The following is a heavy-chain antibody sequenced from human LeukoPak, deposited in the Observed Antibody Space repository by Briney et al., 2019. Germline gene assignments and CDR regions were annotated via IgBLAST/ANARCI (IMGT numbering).Heavy chain of an antibody. CDR1: GGSISSGGYY. J-gene: IGHJ4*02. CDR3: ARHRGGGSYFDY. CDR2: IYYSGST. Sequence: SETLSLTCTVSGGSISSGGYYWSWIRQHPGKGLECIGYIYYSGSTYYNPSLKSRVTISVDTSKNQFSLKLSSVTAADTAVYYCARHRGGGSYFDYWGQGTLVTVSS. D-gene: IGHD1-26*01. V-gene: IGHV4-31*03.